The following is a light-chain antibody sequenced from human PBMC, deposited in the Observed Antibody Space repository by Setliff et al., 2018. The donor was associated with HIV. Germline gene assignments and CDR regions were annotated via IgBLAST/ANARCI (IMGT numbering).Light chain of an antibody. V-gene: IGLV6-57*03. J-gene: IGLJ3*02. CDR1: TGSIASNY. CDR2: END. CDR3: HTSENNNQL. Sequence: NFMLTQPHSVSESPGKTVTISCTRNTGSIASNYVQWYQQRPGSAPNTVIFENDQRPSGVPNRFSGSIDTSSNSASLTISRLETEDEGDYYCHTSENNNQLFGGGTKGTVL.